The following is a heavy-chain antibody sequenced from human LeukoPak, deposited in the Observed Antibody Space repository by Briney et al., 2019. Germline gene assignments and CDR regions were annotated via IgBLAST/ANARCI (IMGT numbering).Heavy chain of an antibody. Sequence: ASVKVSCKASGGTFSSYAISWVRQAPGQGLEWMGGIIPIFGTANYAQKFQGRVTITADKSTSTAYMELSSLRSEGTAVYYCARGLVGYCSGGSCYAGYGMDVWGKGTTVTVSS. J-gene: IGHJ6*04. CDR1: GGTFSSYA. CDR2: IIPIFGTA. V-gene: IGHV1-69*06. CDR3: ARGLVGYCSGGSCYAGYGMDV. D-gene: IGHD2-15*01.